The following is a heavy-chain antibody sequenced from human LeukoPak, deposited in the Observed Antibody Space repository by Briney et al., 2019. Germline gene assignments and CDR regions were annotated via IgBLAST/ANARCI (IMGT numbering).Heavy chain of an antibody. D-gene: IGHD3-10*01. V-gene: IGHV3-53*01. CDR2: IYSGGST. CDR3: ARRATYYYRSPIYYSPYYFAY. J-gene: IGHJ4*02. CDR1: GFTVSSNY. Sequence: GGSLRLSCAASGFTVSSNYMSWVRQAPGKGLEWVSVIYSGGSTYYSDSVKGRFTISRDNSKNTLYLQMNSLRAEDTAVYYCARRATYYYRSPIYYSPYYFAYWGQGPLVTVSS.